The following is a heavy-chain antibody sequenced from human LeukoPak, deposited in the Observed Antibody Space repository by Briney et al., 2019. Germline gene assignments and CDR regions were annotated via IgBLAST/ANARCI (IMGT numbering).Heavy chain of an antibody. J-gene: IGHJ5*02. V-gene: IGHV4-61*02. CDR3: ARGVGSSESNYFDP. D-gene: IGHD1-26*01. CDR2: IYNTGST. CDR1: GGSITSGNFY. Sequence: SETLSLTCTVSGGSITSGNFYWSWIRQPAGKGLEWIGRIYNTGSTNYNPSLKNRVTISVDRSKNQFSLMLKSVTAADTAVYYCARGVGSSESNYFDPWGQGTQATVSS.